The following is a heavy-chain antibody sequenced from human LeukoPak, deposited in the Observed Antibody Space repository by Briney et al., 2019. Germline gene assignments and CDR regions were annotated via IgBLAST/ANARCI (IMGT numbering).Heavy chain of an antibody. CDR3: ASLRQQLVSHYYMDV. J-gene: IGHJ6*03. CDR2: IYYSGST. D-gene: IGHD6-13*01. V-gene: IGHV4-39*07. CDR1: GGSISSSSYY. Sequence: SETLSLTCTVSGGSISSSSYYWGWIRQPPGKGLEWIGSIYYSGSTYYNPSLKSRVTISVDTSKNQFSLKLSSMTAADTAVYYCASLRQQLVSHYYMDVWGKGTTVTVSS.